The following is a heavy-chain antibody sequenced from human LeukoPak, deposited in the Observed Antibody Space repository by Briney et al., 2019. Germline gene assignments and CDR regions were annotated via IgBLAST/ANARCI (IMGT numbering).Heavy chain of an antibody. CDR3: ARGTEEIVVVMGFEY. D-gene: IGHD3-22*01. V-gene: IGHV1-2*02. J-gene: IGHJ4*02. CDR1: GYTFTGYY. CDR2: INPNSGGT. Sequence: ASVKVSCKASGYTFTGYYMHWVRPAPGQGLEWMGWINPNSGGTNYAQKFQGRVTMTRDTSISTAYMELSRLRSDDTAVYYCARGTEEIVVVMGFEYWGQGTLVTVSS.